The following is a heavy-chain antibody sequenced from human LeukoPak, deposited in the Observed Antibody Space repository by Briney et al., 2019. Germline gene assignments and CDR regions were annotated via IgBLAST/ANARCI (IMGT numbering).Heavy chain of an antibody. V-gene: IGHV4-59*11. D-gene: IGHD4-17*01. Sequence: SETLSLTCTVSGASIRPHYWTWIRQAPGRGLEWIGYVYYNGLTSYNASLRSRLILSVDTVRNQVSLKLTSVTAADTAVYYCTRERSTVTFDYWGQGTLVTVSS. CDR2: VYYNGLT. CDR3: TRERSTVTFDY. CDR1: GASIRPHY. J-gene: IGHJ4*02.